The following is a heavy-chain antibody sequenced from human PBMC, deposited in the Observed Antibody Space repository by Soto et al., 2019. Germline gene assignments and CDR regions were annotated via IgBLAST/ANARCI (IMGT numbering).Heavy chain of an antibody. CDR2: ISSNGGSI. V-gene: IGHV3-64*01. CDR3: SHGYYQYFDS. CDR1: GFTFSSYA. D-gene: IGHD3-22*01. Sequence: PGGSLRLSCAASGFTFSSYAMHWVRQAPGKGLEYVSAISSNGGSIYYGNSVKGRFTISRDDSENTLYLQMNSLKTGDTAMYYYSHGYYQYFDSWGQGTLVTVSS. J-gene: IGHJ4*02.